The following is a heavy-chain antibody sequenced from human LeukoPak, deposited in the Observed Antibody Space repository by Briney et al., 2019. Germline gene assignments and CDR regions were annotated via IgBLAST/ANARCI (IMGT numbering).Heavy chain of an antibody. CDR3: AREPPYYGDYGGVIY. V-gene: IGHV4-61*02. D-gene: IGHD4-17*01. J-gene: IGHJ4*02. CDR1: GGSISSGSYY. CDR2: IYTSGST. Sequence: SQTLSLTCTVSGGSISSGSYYWSWIRQPAGKGLEWIGRIYTSGSTNYNPSLKSRVTISVDTSKNQFSLKLSSVTAADTAVYYCAREPPYYGDYGGVIYWGQGTLVTVSS.